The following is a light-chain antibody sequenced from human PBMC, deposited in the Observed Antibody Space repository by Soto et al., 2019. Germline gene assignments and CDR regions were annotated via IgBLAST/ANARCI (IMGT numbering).Light chain of an antibody. CDR2: GAS. CDR1: QSVSSSY. Sequence: EIVLTQSPGTLSLSPGERATLSCRASQSVSSSYLAWYQQKPGQAPRLLIYGASSRATGTPDRFSGSGSGTDFTLTISRLEPEDFAVYYCQQYGSSPPCTFGQGTKVDIK. V-gene: IGKV3-20*01. CDR3: QQYGSSPPCT. J-gene: IGKJ2*02.